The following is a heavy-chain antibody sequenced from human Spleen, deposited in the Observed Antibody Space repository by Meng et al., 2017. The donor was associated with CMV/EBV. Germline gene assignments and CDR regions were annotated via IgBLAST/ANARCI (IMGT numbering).Heavy chain of an antibody. CDR2: IWYDGSNK. Sequence: SCAASGFTFSSYGMHWVRQAPGKGLEWVAVIWYDGSNKYYADSVKGRFTISRDNSKNTLYLQMNSLRAEDTAVYYCAKLSKRTDPFDYWGQGTLVTVSS. V-gene: IGHV3-33*06. D-gene: IGHD2-8*02. CDR3: AKLSKRTDPFDY. CDR1: GFTFSSYG. J-gene: IGHJ4*02.